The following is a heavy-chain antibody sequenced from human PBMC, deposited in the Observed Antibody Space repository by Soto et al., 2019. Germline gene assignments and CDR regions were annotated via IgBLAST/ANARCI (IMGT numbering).Heavy chain of an antibody. J-gene: IGHJ5*02. V-gene: IGHV1-3*04. CDR3: ARAISGYVT. CDR1: GITSTTYA. CDR2: INTGNGNT. Sequence: QVQLVLSGAEVKKPGASVKVSCKASGITSTTYAIHWVRQVPGQGLEWMGWINTGNGNTRYSQRFLGRVSLTTDTSASTASMDLSSLTSEDTAVYYCARAISGYVTWGQGTLITVSS. D-gene: IGHD5-12*01.